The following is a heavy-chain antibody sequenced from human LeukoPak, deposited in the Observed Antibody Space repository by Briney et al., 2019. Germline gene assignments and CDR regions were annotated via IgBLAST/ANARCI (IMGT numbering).Heavy chain of an antibody. CDR1: GGSISSSSYY. CDR2: IYTSGST. CDR3: ARDDPIAAALTIDY. J-gene: IGHJ4*02. D-gene: IGHD6-13*01. V-gene: IGHV4-39*07. Sequence: SETLSLTCTVSGGSISSSSYYWGWICQPPGKGLEWIGSIYTSGSTNYNPSLKSRVTMSVDTSKNQFSLKLSSVTAADTAVYYCARDDPIAAALTIDYWGQGTLVTVSS.